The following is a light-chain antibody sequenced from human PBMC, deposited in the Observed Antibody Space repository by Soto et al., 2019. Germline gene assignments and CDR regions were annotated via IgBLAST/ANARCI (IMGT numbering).Light chain of an antibody. CDR3: QQYGSSPRT. Sequence: EIVLTQSPDTLSLSPGERATLSCRGSQSVRSSYLAWYQQTPGQTPRLLIYAASSRATGIPDRFCGSGSGTDFSLTISRLEAEDFAVYYCQQYGSSPRTFGQGTKVDIK. CDR1: QSVRSSY. J-gene: IGKJ1*01. V-gene: IGKV3-20*01. CDR2: AAS.